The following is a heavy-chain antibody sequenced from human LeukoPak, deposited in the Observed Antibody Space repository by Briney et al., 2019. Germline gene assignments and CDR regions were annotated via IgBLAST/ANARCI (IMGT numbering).Heavy chain of an antibody. CDR1: GFTFSSYG. CDR3: AKDNYDFWSGPTNNWFDP. CDR2: ISYDGSNK. D-gene: IGHD3-3*01. J-gene: IGHJ5*02. V-gene: IGHV3-30*18. Sequence: GGPLRLSCAASGFTFSSYGMHGVRQAPGKGLEGVAVISYDGSNKYYADSVKSRFTISRDNSKNTLYLQMNSLRAEDTAVYYCAKDNYDFWSGPTNNWFDPWGQGTLVTVSS.